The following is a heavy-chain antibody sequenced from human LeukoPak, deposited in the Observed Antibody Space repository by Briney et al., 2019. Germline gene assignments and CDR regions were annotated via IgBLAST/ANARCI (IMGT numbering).Heavy chain of an antibody. CDR2: IYYSGST. Sequence: SQTLSLTCTVSGGSISSGDYYWSWIRQPPGKALEWIVYIYYSGSTYYSPSLKSRVTISVDTSKNQFSLRLSSVTAADTAVYYCASGGYYFDSSGPQSYWGQGTLVTVSS. CDR3: ASGGYYFDSSGPQSY. CDR1: GGSISSGDYY. D-gene: IGHD3-22*01. V-gene: IGHV4-30-4*01. J-gene: IGHJ4*02.